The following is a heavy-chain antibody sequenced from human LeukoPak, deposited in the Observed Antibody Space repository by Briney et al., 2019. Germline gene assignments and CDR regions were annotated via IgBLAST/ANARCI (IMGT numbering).Heavy chain of an antibody. Sequence: PGGSLRLSCAASGLTFSSYVMHWVRQAPGKGLEWVAVVLLDGSSKYYADSVKGRFTISRDNSKNTLYLQVNSLRAEDTAVYYCAREIGRTLGLDYWGQGTLVTVSS. CDR1: GLTFSSYV. D-gene: IGHD2-15*01. J-gene: IGHJ4*02. V-gene: IGHV3-30-3*01. CDR3: AREIGRTLGLDY. CDR2: VLLDGSSK.